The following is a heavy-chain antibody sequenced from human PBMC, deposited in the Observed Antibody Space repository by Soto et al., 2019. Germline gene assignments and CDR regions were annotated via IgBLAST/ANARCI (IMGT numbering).Heavy chain of an antibody. CDR2: MNPNSGNT. V-gene: IGHV1-8*01. J-gene: IGHJ4*02. CDR1: GYTFTSYD. CDR3: ARSDPSSSWYGDLDY. D-gene: IGHD6-13*01. Sequence: QVQLVQSGAEVKKPGASVKVSCKASGYTFTSYDINWVRQATGQGLEWMGWMNPNSGNTGYAQKFQGGVTMPRNTSISTDYMELGRLRSEDTAVYYCARSDPSSSWYGDLDYWGQVTLVTVSS.